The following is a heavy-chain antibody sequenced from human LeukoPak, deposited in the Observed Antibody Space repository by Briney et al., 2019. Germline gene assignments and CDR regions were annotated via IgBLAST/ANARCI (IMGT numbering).Heavy chain of an antibody. CDR2: IRSDGSDR. D-gene: IGHD3-22*01. V-gene: IGHV3-30*02. Sequence: SGGSLRLSCAASGFILSNYGMHWVRQPPGKGLEWVAFIRSDGSDRYYAASVKGRFTISRDNSKNTLWLQMNSLRVEDTAVYYCAKHDSSSDFWGQGTLVTVSS. CDR3: AKHDSSSDF. J-gene: IGHJ4*02. CDR1: GFILSNYG.